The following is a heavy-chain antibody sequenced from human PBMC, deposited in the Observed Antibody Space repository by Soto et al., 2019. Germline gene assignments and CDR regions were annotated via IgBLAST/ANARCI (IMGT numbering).Heavy chain of an antibody. CDR1: GFTFSSYA. CDR3: ARPQWLVPWYFQH. J-gene: IGHJ1*01. Sequence: QVQLVESGGGVVQPGRSLRLSCAASGFTFSSYAMHWVRQAPGKGLEWVAVISYDGSNKYYADSVKGRFTISRDNSKNTLYLQMNSLRAEDTAVYYCARPQWLVPWYFQHWGQGTLVTVSS. CDR2: ISYDGSNK. D-gene: IGHD6-19*01. V-gene: IGHV3-30-3*01.